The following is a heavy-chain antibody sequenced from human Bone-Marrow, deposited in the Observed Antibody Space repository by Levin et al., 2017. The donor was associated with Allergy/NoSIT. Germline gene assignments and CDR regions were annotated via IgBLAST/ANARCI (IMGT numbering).Heavy chain of an antibody. D-gene: IGHD3-10*01. CDR3: ARGVRRGSAYMDV. Sequence: GGSLRLSCAASGFTFSNYPIHWVRQAPGKGLEWVTLISHDGTKTYYPDSVKGRFTISRDNSKNTLYLQMSTLRTEDRADYYGARGVRRGSAYMDVWGQGTTVTVSS. J-gene: IGHJ6*02. CDR1: GFTFSNYP. V-gene: IGHV3-30-3*01. CDR2: ISHDGTKT.